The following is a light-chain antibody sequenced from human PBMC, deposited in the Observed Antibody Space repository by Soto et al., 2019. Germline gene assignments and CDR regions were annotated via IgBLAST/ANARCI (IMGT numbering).Light chain of an antibody. Sequence: EIGLTQSPGTLSLSPGERATLSCRASQSVSSSYLAWYQQKPGQAPRLLIYGASSRATGIPDRFSGSGSGTDLTLTISRLEPEDFAVYYCQQYGSSPRTFGQGTKVDIK. CDR1: QSVSSSY. V-gene: IGKV3-20*01. CDR3: QQYGSSPRT. J-gene: IGKJ1*01. CDR2: GAS.